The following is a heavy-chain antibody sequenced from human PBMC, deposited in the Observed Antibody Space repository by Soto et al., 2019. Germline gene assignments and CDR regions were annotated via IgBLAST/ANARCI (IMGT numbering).Heavy chain of an antibody. CDR2: ISAYNGNT. D-gene: IGHD2-15*01. J-gene: IGHJ5*02. CDR3: ARDIVVVVAATHWFDP. CDR1: GYTFTSYG. Sequence: ASVKVSCKASGYTFTSYGISWVRQAPGQGLEWMGWISAYNGNTNYAQKLQGRVTMTTDTSTSTAYMELRSLRSDDTAVYYCARDIVVVVAATHWFDPWGQGTLVTVSS. V-gene: IGHV1-18*01.